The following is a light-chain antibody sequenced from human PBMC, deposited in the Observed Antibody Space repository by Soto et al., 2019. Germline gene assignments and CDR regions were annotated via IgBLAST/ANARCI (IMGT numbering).Light chain of an antibody. CDR2: AAS. Sequence: DIPMTQSPSSLSASVGDSVTITCRASQAISNYLAWFQQKPGKPPKLLIYAASTLESGVPSRFSGGRSGTDFTLTISSLQPEDVATFYCQKYDSLPFTFGPGTKVDLK. J-gene: IGKJ3*01. CDR3: QKYDSLPFT. CDR1: QAISNY. V-gene: IGKV1-27*01.